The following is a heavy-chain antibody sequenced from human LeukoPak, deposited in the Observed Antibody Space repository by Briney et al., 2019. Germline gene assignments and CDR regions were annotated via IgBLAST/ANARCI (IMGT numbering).Heavy chain of an antibody. D-gene: IGHD4-23*01. CDR3: ARTDPYGGNTKGYYYYMDV. Sequence: SETLSLTCAVSGGSISSGGYSWSWIRQPPGKGLEWIGYIYHSGSTYYNPSLKSRVTISVDTSKNQFSLKLSSVTAADTAVYYCARTDPYGGNTKGYYYYMDVWGKGTAVTVSS. V-gene: IGHV4-30-4*07. CDR1: GGSISSGGYS. J-gene: IGHJ6*03. CDR2: IYHSGST.